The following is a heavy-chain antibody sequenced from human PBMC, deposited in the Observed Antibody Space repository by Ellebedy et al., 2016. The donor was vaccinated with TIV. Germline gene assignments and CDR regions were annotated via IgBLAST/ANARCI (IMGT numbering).Heavy chain of an antibody. J-gene: IGHJ3*02. CDR1: GFTFSNAW. D-gene: IGHD1-26*01. Sequence: PGGSLRLSCAASGFTFSNAWMSWVRQAPGKGLEWVGRIKSKTDGGTTDYAAPVKGRFTISRDDSKNTLYLQMNSLKTEDTAVYYCTTDQLRGGELLVDAFDIWGQGTMVTVSS. CDR3: TTDQLRGGELLVDAFDI. CDR2: IKSKTDGGTT. V-gene: IGHV3-15*01.